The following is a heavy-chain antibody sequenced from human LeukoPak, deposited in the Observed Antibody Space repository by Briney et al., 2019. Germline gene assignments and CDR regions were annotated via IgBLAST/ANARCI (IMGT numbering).Heavy chain of an antibody. Sequence: ASVKVSCKASGYTFTGYYMHWVRQAPGQGLEWMGWINPNSGGTNYAQKFQGWVTMTRDTSISTAYMELSRLRSDDTAVYYCARQWLRWDWYFDLWGRGTLVTVSS. J-gene: IGHJ2*01. CDR1: GYTFTGYY. CDR2: INPNSGGT. D-gene: IGHD5-12*01. CDR3: ARQWLRWDWYFDL. V-gene: IGHV1-2*04.